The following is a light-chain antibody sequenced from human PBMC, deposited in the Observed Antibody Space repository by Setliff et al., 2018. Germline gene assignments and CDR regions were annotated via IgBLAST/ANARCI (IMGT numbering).Light chain of an antibody. V-gene: IGLV2-14*03. CDR3: SSFVGSSARHV. CDR1: GGYQY. CDR2: DVS. J-gene: IGLJ1*01. Sequence: GGYQYVSWYQHHPGEAPKLMIYDVSQRPSGVSNRFSGSKSGNTASLTISGLQAEDEAHYYCSSFVGSSARHVFGTGTKVTVL.